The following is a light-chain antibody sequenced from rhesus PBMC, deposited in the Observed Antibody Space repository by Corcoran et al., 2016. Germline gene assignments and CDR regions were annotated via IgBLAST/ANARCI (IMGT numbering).Light chain of an antibody. CDR1: QGISSW. V-gene: IGKV1-19*01. CDR2: YAS. J-gene: IGKJ4*01. CDR3: QQYDDLPLT. Sequence: DIQMTQSPSSLSASVGAKVTITCHARQGISSWLAWYQQKPGKAPKPLIYYASSLQSGVPSRFSGSGSGTDYTLTISSLQPEDFATYYGQQYDDLPLTFGGGTKVEIK.